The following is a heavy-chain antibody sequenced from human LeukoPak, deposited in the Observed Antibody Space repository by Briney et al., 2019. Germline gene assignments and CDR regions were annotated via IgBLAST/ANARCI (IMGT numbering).Heavy chain of an antibody. J-gene: IGHJ4*02. V-gene: IGHV3-33*01. D-gene: IGHD7-27*01. CDR3: ASGARGDYFDY. Sequence: GGSLRLSCAASGFTFSSYGMHWDRQAPGKGLEWVAVIWYDGSNRYYADSVKGRFTISRDNSKNTLYLQMNSLRAEDTAVYYCASGARGDYFDYWGQGTLVTVSS. CDR2: IWYDGSNR. CDR1: GFTFSSYG.